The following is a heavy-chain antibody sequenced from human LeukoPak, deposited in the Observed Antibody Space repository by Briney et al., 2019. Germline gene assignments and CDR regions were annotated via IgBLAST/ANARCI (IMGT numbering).Heavy chain of an antibody. Sequence: GGSLRLSCAASGFTFSNYAMSWVRQAPGKGLEWVSAISAGGNDTYYAASVKGRFTFSRDNSKNTLYLQMHSLRAEDTAVYYCAKDGSSWYSPNDYWGQGTLVTVSS. J-gene: IGHJ4*02. D-gene: IGHD6-13*01. CDR2: ISAGGNDT. V-gene: IGHV3-23*01. CDR1: GFTFSNYA. CDR3: AKDGSSWYSPNDY.